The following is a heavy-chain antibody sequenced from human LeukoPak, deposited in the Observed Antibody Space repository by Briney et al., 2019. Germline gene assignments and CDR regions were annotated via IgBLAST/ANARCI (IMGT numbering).Heavy chain of an antibody. Sequence: SETLSLTCTVSGGSISGYYWSWIRQPPGKRLEWIGYVYYTGATNYNPSLKSRFTISIDTSKNQFSLYLSSVTAADTAVYYCARLPLIATTRGGFDPWGQGTLVTVSS. CDR3: ARLPLIATTRGGFDP. CDR1: GGSISGYY. CDR2: VYYTGAT. J-gene: IGHJ5*02. D-gene: IGHD1/OR15-1a*01. V-gene: IGHV4-59*08.